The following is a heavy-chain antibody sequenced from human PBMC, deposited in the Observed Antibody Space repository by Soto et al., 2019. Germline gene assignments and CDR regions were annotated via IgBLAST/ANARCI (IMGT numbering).Heavy chain of an antibody. CDR2: IYYSGST. D-gene: IGHD3-10*01. Sequence: QVQLQESGPGLVKPSETLSLTCTVSGGSISSYYWSWIQQPPGKGLEWIGYIYYSGSTNYNPALKSRVTISVDASKNQFSLKLSSVTAADTAVYYCAREARSMVRGVYDYWGQGTLVTVSS. J-gene: IGHJ4*02. V-gene: IGHV4-59*01. CDR1: GGSISSYY. CDR3: AREARSMVRGVYDY.